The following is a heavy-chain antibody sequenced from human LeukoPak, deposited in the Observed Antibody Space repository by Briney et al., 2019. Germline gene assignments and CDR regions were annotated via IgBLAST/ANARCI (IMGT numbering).Heavy chain of an antibody. J-gene: IGHJ3*02. D-gene: IGHD6-13*01. Sequence: GGSLRLSCAASGFTVSSNYMSWVRQAPGKGLEWVSVIYSGGSTYYADSVKGRFTIPRDNSKNTLYLQMNSLRAEDTAVYYCARVYRPQLGRAFDIWGQGTMVTVSS. CDR3: ARVYRPQLGRAFDI. CDR1: GFTVSSNY. V-gene: IGHV3-53*01. CDR2: IYSGGST.